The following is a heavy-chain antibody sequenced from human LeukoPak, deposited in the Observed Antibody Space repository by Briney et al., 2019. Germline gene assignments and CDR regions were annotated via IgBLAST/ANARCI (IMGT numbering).Heavy chain of an antibody. CDR2: ISAYNGNT. CDR3: AREGAVAGTRNYYYGMDV. CDR1: GYTFTSYG. J-gene: IGHJ6*02. D-gene: IGHD6-19*01. Sequence: ASVKVSCKASGYTFTSYGISWVRQAPGQGLEWMGWISAYNGNTNYAQKLQGRVTMTTDTSTSTAYMELRSLRSDDTAVYYCAREGAVAGTRNYYYGMDVWGQGTTVTVSS. V-gene: IGHV1-18*01.